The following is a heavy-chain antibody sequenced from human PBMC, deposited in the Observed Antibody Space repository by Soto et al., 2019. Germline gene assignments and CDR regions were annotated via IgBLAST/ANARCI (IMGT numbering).Heavy chain of an antibody. CDR1: GFTFSSHG. CDR3: VRWGNWKVPDH. D-gene: IGHD3-16*01. J-gene: IGHJ4*02. CDR2: IWYDGSNK. Sequence: QVQLVESGGGVVQPGTSLRLSCAASGFTFSSHGMHWVRQAPGKGPEWVAVIWYDGSNKYYADSVRGRFTVSRDNAKDTLYLQMNSLRVKDTAVYRCVRWGNWKVPDHWGQGTLVTVSS. V-gene: IGHV3-33*01.